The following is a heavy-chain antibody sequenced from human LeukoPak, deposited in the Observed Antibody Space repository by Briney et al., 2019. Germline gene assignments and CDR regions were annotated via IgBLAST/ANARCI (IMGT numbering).Heavy chain of an antibody. D-gene: IGHD6-13*01. J-gene: IGHJ3*02. CDR2: ISTSGGTT. V-gene: IGHV3-64D*09. CDR3: VKDAITAAGIGAFDI. CDR1: GFTFSSYA. Sequence: GGSLRLSCSASGFTFSSYAMHWVRQAPGKGLKYVSAISTSGGTTYYVDSVKGRFTISRDNSKNTPYLQMSSLRPEDTAVYYCVKDAITAAGIGAFDIWGQGTMVTVSS.